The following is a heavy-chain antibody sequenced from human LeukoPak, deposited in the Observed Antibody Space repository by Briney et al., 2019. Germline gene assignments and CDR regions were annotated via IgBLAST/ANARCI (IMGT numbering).Heavy chain of an antibody. CDR2: ISYSGNT. V-gene: IGHV4-39*07. Sequence: SETLSLTCTVSGGSIRSSSDNWGWIRQPPGKGLEWVGTISYSGNTYYNPSLKSRVTISVDKSKNQFSLKLNSVTAADTAIYYCARNSGYSDLNYWGQGVLVTVSS. CDR3: ARNSGYSDLNY. CDR1: GGSIRSSSDN. J-gene: IGHJ4*02. D-gene: IGHD3-22*01.